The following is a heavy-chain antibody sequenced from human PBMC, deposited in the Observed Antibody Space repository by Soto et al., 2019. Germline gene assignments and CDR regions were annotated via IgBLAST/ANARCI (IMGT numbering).Heavy chain of an antibody. V-gene: IGHV4-39*01. CDR3: ARHTPAISISDH. Sequence: QLQLQESGPGLVKPSETLSLTCTVSGGSLSSSSYYWGWIRQPPGKGLEWIGSIYYSGSTYYNPSLKSRVXXXVXPSKNQFSLKLSSVTAADTAVYYCARHTPAISISDHWGQGTLVTVSS. D-gene: IGHD2-15*01. J-gene: IGHJ4*02. CDR1: GGSLSSSSYY. CDR2: IYYSGST.